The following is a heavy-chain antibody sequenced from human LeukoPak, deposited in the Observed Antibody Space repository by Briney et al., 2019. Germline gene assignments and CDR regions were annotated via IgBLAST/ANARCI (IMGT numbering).Heavy chain of an antibody. D-gene: IGHD3-16*01. CDR1: GFTLSSYA. J-gene: IGHJ4*02. Sequence: PGGSLRLSCAASGFTLSSYAMSWVRQAPGKGLEWVSSISSSSSYIYYADSVKGRFTISRDNAKNSLYLQMNSLRAEDTAVYYCARDGGVGVFDYWSQGTLVTVSS. CDR2: ISSSSSYI. V-gene: IGHV3-21*01. CDR3: ARDGGVGVFDY.